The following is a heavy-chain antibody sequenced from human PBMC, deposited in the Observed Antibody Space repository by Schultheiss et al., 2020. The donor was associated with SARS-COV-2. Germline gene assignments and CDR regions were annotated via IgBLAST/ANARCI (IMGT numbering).Heavy chain of an antibody. CDR1: GFTFSSYW. Sequence: GSLRLSCAASGFTFSSYWMHWVRQAPGKGLVWVSVIYSGGSTYYADSVKGRFTISRDNSKNTLYLQMNSLRAEDTAVYYCARDLLPYYYDSTPGAFDIWGQGTMVTVSS. CDR3: ARDLLPYYYDSTPGAFDI. J-gene: IGHJ3*02. D-gene: IGHD3-22*01. V-gene: IGHV3-66*01. CDR2: IYSGGST.